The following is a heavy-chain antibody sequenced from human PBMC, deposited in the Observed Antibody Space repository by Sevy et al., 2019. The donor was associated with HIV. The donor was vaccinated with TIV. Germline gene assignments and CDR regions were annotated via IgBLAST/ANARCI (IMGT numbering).Heavy chain of an antibody. CDR3: ASDVDTAMVPDAFDI. Sequence: ASVKVSCKASGYTFTGYYMHWVRQAPGQGLEWMGWINPNSGGTNYAQKFQGRVTMTRDTSISTAYMELGRLRSDDTAVYYCASDVDTAMVPDAFDIWGQGTMVTVSS. CDR2: INPNSGGT. CDR1: GYTFTGYY. J-gene: IGHJ3*02. D-gene: IGHD5-18*01. V-gene: IGHV1-2*02.